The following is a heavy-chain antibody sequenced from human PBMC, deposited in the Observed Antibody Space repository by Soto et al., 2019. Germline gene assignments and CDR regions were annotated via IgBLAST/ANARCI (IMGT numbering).Heavy chain of an antibody. V-gene: IGHV1-69*02. CDR1: GGTFSSYT. D-gene: IGHD3-10*01. Sequence: GASVKVSCKASGGTFSSYTIGWVRQAPGQGLEWMGRIIPILGIANYAQKFQGRVTITADKSTSTAYMELSSLRSEDTAVYYCARGVLWFGELLSGWFDPWGQGTLVTVSS. CDR2: IIPILGIA. CDR3: ARGVLWFGELLSGWFDP. J-gene: IGHJ5*02.